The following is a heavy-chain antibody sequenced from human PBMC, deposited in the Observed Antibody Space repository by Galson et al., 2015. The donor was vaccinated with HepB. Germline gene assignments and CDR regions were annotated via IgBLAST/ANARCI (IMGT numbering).Heavy chain of an antibody. D-gene: IGHD3-22*01. V-gene: IGHV6-1*01. J-gene: IGHJ5*02. CDR2: TYYRSKWYY. CDR1: GDSVSSNSAA. Sequence: CAISGDSVSSNSAAWNWIRQSPSRGLEWLGRTYYRSKWYYDYAVPVRSRITINPYISRNQFSLQLYSVTPEDTAVYYCARNVYYDTSGYYYKPGWVDPWGQGTLVTVSS. CDR3: ARNVYYDTSGYYYKPGWVDP.